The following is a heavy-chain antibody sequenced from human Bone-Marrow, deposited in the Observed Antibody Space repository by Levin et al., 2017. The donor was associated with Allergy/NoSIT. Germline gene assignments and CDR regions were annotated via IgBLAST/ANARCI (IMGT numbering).Heavy chain of an antibody. CDR1: GFTFSSYS. J-gene: IGHJ4*02. Sequence: PGGSLRLSCAASGFTFSSYSMNWVRQAPGKGLEWVSSISSSSSYIYYADSVKGRFTISRDNAKNSLYLQMNSLRAEDTAVYYCARDWVYSSGWYCGFDYWGQGTLVTVSS. V-gene: IGHV3-21*01. D-gene: IGHD6-19*01. CDR3: ARDWVYSSGWYCGFDY. CDR2: ISSSSSYI.